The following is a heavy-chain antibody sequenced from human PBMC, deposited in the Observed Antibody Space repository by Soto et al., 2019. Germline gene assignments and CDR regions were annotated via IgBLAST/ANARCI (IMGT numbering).Heavy chain of an antibody. Sequence: QITLKESGPTLVKPTQTLTLTCTFSGFSLSTRDVGVGWIRQPPGKALEWLTLIYWDDYNHYSPSMETRLAITEDTSKSQVVLTMTNMDPGATATYSSAQKGRGYFVYWGQGTLVTVSS. CDR3: AQKGRGYFVY. CDR2: IYWDDYN. V-gene: IGHV2-5*02. D-gene: IGHD3-10*01. CDR1: GFSLSTRDVG. J-gene: IGHJ4*02.